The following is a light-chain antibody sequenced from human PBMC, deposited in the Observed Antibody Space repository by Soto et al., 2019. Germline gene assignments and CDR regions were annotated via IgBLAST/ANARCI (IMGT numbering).Light chain of an antibody. J-gene: IGLJ1*01. CDR2: EVS. V-gene: IGLV2-23*02. Sequence: QSALTQPASVSGSPGQSITISCTGTSNDVGSYNIVSWYQQHPGKAPKLVIYEVSKRPSGVSNRFSGSKSGNTASLTISGLQAEDEAEYYCYSLAGSVTYVFGTGTKVTVL. CDR1: SNDVGSYNI. CDR3: YSLAGSVTYV.